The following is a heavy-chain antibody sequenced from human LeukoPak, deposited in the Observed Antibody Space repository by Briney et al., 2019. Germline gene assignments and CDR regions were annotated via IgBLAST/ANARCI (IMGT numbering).Heavy chain of an antibody. V-gene: IGHV3-30*04. Sequence: GGSLRLSCATSGFTFSSCAMSWVRQAPGKGLEWVAVISYDGSNKYYADSVKGRFTISRDNSKNTLYLQMNSLRAEDTAVYYCARDQELVWGSVFDYWGQGTLVTVSS. D-gene: IGHD1-26*01. J-gene: IGHJ4*02. CDR3: ARDQELVWGSVFDY. CDR2: ISYDGSNK. CDR1: GFTFSSCA.